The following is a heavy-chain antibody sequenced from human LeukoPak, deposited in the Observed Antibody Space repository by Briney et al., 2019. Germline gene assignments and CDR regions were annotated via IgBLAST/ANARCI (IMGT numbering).Heavy chain of an antibody. CDR3: AHGSMYQLDY. J-gene: IGHJ4*02. Sequence: GGSLRLSCAASGFTVSSNYMTWVRQAPGKGLEWVSVIHKNAITYYADSVKGRFTISRDNAKNTLYLQMNSLRAEDTAVYYCAHGSMYQLDYWGQGTLVTVSS. V-gene: IGHV3-53*01. CDR1: GFTVSSNY. D-gene: IGHD2-2*01. CDR2: IHKNAIT.